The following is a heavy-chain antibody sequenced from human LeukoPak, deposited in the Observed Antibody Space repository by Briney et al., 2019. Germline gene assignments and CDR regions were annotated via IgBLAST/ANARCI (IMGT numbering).Heavy chain of an antibody. CDR1: GASVNTTGYF. CDR3: ARHDPGIKVITAFDI. Sequence: SQTLSLTCTVSGASVNTTGYFWSWVRQPPGKVLEWIGYIFDSGITYYNLSLKNRLTMSLGTSKNQFSLKLSSVTAADTAVYYCARHDPGIKVITAFDIWGQGTMVTVS. V-gene: IGHV4-30-4*01. CDR2: IFDSGIT. J-gene: IGHJ3*02. D-gene: IGHD3-22*01.